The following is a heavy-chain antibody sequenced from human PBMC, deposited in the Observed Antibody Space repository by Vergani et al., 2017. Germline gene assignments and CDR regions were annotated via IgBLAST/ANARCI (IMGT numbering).Heavy chain of an antibody. J-gene: IGHJ4*02. CDR2: ISGSGGST. CDR1: GGTFSSYA. CDR3: AKSLVGTHGFDY. V-gene: IGHV3-23*04. Sequence: VQLVQSGAEVKKPGSSVKVSCKASGGTFSSYAMSWVRQAPGKGLEWVSAISGSGGSTYYADSVKGRFTISRDNSKNTLYLQMNSLRAEDTAVYYCAKSLVGTHGFDYWGQGTLVTVSS. D-gene: IGHD1-26*01.